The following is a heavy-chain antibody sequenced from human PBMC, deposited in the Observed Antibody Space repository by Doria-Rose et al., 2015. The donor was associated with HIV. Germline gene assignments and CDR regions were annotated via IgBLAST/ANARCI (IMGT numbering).Heavy chain of an antibody. J-gene: IGHJ4*02. CDR3: ARGPGAWALPHAADL. Sequence: QVQLAQSGAEVKKPGASVKVSCKASGHPFTGYGVTWLRQAPGQGLEWVGWVSGHNPDTNYAQKFQGRVTTTIDTSANIAHMEMRNLRSDDTAVYYCARGPGAWALPHAADLWGQGTLVTVSS. CDR1: GHPFTGYG. D-gene: IGHD6-25*01. V-gene: IGHV1-18*01. CDR2: VSGHNPDT.